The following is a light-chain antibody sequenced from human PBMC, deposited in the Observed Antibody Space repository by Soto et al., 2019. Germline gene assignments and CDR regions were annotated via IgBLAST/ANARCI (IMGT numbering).Light chain of an antibody. CDR1: QSVSSN. CDR3: QQYNNWPPQWT. Sequence: EIVMTQSPATLSVSPGERATLSCRASQSVSSNLAWYQQKPGQAPRLLIYGASTRATGIPARFSGSGSGTEFTLTISSLQSEDFAVYYCQQYNNWPPQWTFGQGTNVEIK. V-gene: IGKV3-15*01. CDR2: GAS. J-gene: IGKJ1*01.